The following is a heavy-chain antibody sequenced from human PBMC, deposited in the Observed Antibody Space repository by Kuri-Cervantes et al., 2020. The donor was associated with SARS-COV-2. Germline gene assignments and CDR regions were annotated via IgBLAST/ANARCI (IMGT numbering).Heavy chain of an antibody. CDR2: MRGSGGTI. CDR3: AKSPVDSGTYLSPAFDF. D-gene: IGHD1-26*01. CDR1: GFTFSSYA. Sequence: ETLSLTCAASGFTFSSYAMSWVRQAPGKGLEWVSAMRGSGGTIYYADSVKGRFTISRDNSKNTLYLQMNSLRADNTAVYYCAKSPVDSGTYLSPAFDFWGQGTIVTVSS. J-gene: IGHJ3*01. V-gene: IGHV3-23*01.